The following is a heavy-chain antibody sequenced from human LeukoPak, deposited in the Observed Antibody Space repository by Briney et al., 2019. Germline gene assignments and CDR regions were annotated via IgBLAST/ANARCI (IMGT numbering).Heavy chain of an antibody. Sequence: ALVKVSCKASGYTFTSYGISWVRQAPGQGLEWMGWISAYNGNTNYAQKLQGRVTMTTDTSTSTAYMELRSLRSDDTAVYYCARRSRQLDYYYYYMDVWGKGTTVTVSS. CDR3: ARRSRQLDYYYYYMDV. D-gene: IGHD6-13*01. CDR2: ISAYNGNT. J-gene: IGHJ6*03. CDR1: GYTFTSYG. V-gene: IGHV1-18*01.